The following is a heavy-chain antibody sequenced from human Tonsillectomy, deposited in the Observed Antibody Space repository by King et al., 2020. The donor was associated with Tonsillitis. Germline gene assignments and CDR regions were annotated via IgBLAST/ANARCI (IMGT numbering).Heavy chain of an antibody. CDR3: ARVPVEYYYDSSGYYDAFDI. Sequence: QLQLQESGPGQVKPSETLSLTCTVSGGSISSYYWSWIRQSPGKGLEWIGYIYYSGSTNYNPSLKRRVTISVYTSKNQFSLKLSSVTAADTAVYYCARVPVEYYYDSSGYYDAFDIWGQGTMVTVSS. CDR1: GGSISSYY. V-gene: IGHV4-59*01. J-gene: IGHJ3*02. CDR2: IYYSGST. D-gene: IGHD3-22*01.